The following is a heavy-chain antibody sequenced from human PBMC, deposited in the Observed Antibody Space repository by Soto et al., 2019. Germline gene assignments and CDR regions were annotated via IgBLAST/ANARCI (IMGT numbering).Heavy chain of an antibody. J-gene: IGHJ6*02. V-gene: IGHV3-33*01. CDR1: GFTFSSYG. CDR2: IWYDGSNK. D-gene: IGHD6-6*01. Sequence: GGSLRLSCAASGFTFSSYGKHRVRQAPGKGQEWVAVIWYDGSNKYYADSVKGRFTISRDNSKNKLYLQVNSLRAEDTAVYYCARDVGLGSSCRIYYYYCGMDVWGQGTTATDSS. CDR3: ARDVGLGSSCRIYYYYCGMDV.